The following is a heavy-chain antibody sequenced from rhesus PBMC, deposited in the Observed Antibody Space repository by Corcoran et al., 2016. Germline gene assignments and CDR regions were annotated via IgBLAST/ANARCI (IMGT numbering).Heavy chain of an antibody. J-gene: IGHJ4*01. D-gene: IGHD6-25*01. CDR1: GGSISSSY. CDR2: IYGSGSNT. CDR3: ASYSGSWNGNYFDY. V-gene: IGHV4-169*02. Sequence: QLQLQESGPGLVKPSETLSVTCAVSGGSISSSYWSWIRQAPWKGLEWIAYIYGSGSNTNYNPSLKSRVNLSVDTSKNQRALKLSSVTAADTAVYYCASYSGSWNGNYFDYWGQGVLVTVSS.